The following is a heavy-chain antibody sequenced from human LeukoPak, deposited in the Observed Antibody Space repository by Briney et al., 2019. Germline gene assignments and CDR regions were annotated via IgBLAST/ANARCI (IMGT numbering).Heavy chain of an antibody. CDR3: AHRLPGSGSYIFDI. CDR1: GFSLSTSGEG. D-gene: IGHD3-10*01. J-gene: IGHJ3*02. CDR2: IYWDNDK. Sequence: SGPTLVKPTQTLTLTCTFSGFSLSTSGEGVGWIRQPPGKALEWLALIYWDNDKRYSPSLKSRLSITKDTSKSQVVLTMTNMDPVDTATYYCAHRLPGSGSYIFDIWGQGTMVTVSS. V-gene: IGHV2-5*02.